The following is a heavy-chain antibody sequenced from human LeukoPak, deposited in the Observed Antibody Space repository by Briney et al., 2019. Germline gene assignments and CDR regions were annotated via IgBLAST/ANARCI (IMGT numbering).Heavy chain of an antibody. Sequence: GGSVTLSCAVCGFTIRSYAMNGLGQARGRGVEGVLTISDSTDSRYYTVSVKGPFTISRDNFRNMLDLEMNSQSAEDTGVYYCAKGGAMLWTGLDFWGQGTLVTVSS. D-gene: IGHD1-14*01. J-gene: IGHJ4*02. V-gene: IGHV3-23*01. CDR3: AKGGAMLWTGLDF. CDR1: GFTIRSYA. CDR2: ISDSTDSR.